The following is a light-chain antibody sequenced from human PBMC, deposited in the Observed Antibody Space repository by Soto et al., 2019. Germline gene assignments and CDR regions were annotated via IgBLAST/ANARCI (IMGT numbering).Light chain of an antibody. V-gene: IGLV2-14*01. CDR1: SSHAGGYNY. J-gene: IGLJ3*02. CDR3: CSFTSTTTWV. Sequence: QSALTQPASVSGSPGQSITISCTATSSHAGGYNYVSWYQQHPGKAPKLMIYEVSHRPSGVPNRFSGSKSGNTASLTISGLQAEDEADYYCCSFTSTTTWVFGGGTKLTVL. CDR2: EVS.